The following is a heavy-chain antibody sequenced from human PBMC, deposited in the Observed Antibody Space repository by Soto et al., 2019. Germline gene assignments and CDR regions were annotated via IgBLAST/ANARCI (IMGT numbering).Heavy chain of an antibody. CDR1: GGSISGTTYS. D-gene: IGHD4-4*01. CDR3: ARRSRTVTNNWFDP. Sequence: SETLSLTCAVSGGSISGTTYSWSWIRQPPGKGLEWIGYIYGSGNTYYNPSLKSQFSISVDRSKNQFSLKLSSVTAADTAVYYCARRSRTVTNNWFDPWGQGTLVTVSS. CDR2: IYGSGNT. J-gene: IGHJ5*02. V-gene: IGHV4-30-2*01.